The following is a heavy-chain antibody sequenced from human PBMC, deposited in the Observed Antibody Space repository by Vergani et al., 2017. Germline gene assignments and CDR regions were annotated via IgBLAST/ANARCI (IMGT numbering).Heavy chain of an antibody. J-gene: IGHJ4*02. D-gene: IGHD5-18*01. V-gene: IGHV1-18*01. CDR1: GYSFINYG. CDR3: TREPEFAPATAYSYWGF. CDR2: ISSYNGDT. Sequence: QVHLVQSETEVKRPGASVKVSCKASGYSFINYGISWVRQAPGQGLEWLGLISSYNGDTKVAHSVRGRVTMTTDTSTTTAYMGLRRLSSDATAVYYCTREPEFAPATAYSYWGFWGQGTLVAVSS.